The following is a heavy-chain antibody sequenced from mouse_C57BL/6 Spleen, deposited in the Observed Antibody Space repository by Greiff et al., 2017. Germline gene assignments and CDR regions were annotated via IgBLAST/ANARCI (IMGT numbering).Heavy chain of an antibody. V-gene: IGHV1-64*01. D-gene: IGHD1-1*01. CDR1: GYTFTSYW. CDR3: AREGYGTFDY. Sequence: VQHQQPGAELVKPGASVKLSCKASGYTFTSYWMHWVKQRPGQGLEWIGMIHPNSGSTNYNEKFKSKATLTVDKSSSTAYMQLSSLTSEDSAVYYCAREGYGTFDYWGQGTTLTVSS. CDR2: IHPNSGST. J-gene: IGHJ2*01.